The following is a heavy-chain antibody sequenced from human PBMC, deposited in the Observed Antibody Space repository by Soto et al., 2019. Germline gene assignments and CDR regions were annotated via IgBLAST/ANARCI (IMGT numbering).Heavy chain of an antibody. D-gene: IGHD3-22*01. CDR3: TTDHPYRYDGSCYDH. CDR2: IKSKVDGGTT. CDR1: GFIFSNAW. V-gene: IGHV3-15*07. Sequence: GGSLRLSCAGSGFIFSNAWINWVRQAPGKGLEWVGRIKSKVDGGTTDYIAPVRGRFTISRDDSRNTVYLQMNSLKTEDTAVYHCTTDHPYRYDGSCYDHWGQGTLVTVSS. J-gene: IGHJ4*02.